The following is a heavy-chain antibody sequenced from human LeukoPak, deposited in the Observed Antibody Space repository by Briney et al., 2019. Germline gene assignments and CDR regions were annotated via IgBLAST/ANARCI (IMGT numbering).Heavy chain of an antibody. CDR3: ARALKTYYYGSGSYYYYYMDV. CDR2: ISGSGGST. D-gene: IGHD3-10*01. CDR1: GFTFSSYA. V-gene: IGHV3-23*01. J-gene: IGHJ6*03. Sequence: GGSLRLSCAASGFTFSSYAMSWVRQAPGKGLEWVSAISGSGGSTYYADSVKGRFTISRDNSKNTLYLQMNSLRAEDTAVYYCARALKTYYYGSGSYYYYYMDVWGKGTTVTISS.